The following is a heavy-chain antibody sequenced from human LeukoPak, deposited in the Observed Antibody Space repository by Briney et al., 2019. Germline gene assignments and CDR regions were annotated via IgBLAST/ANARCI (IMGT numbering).Heavy chain of an antibody. CDR2: IKQDGSEK. Sequence: GGSLRLSCAASGFTLSSYWMSWVRQAPGKGLEWVANIKQDGSEKYYVDSVKGRFTISRDNAKNSLYLQMNSLRVEDTAVYYCARMYYYGSGSYYNLDYWGQGTLVTVSS. D-gene: IGHD3-10*01. CDR1: GFTLSSYW. J-gene: IGHJ4*02. V-gene: IGHV3-7*01. CDR3: ARMYYYGSGSYYNLDY.